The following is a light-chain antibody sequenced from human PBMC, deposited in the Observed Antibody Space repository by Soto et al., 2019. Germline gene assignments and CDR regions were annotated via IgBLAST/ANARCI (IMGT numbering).Light chain of an antibody. Sequence: EMMFTHSRGTLSLSPGERATLSCRASQSVRSSYLAWYQQKPGQAPRLLIYGASSRATGIPDRFSGSGSGTDFTLTINRLEPEDFAVYYCQQYGGMWTFGQGTKVDI. J-gene: IGKJ1*01. CDR2: GAS. V-gene: IGKV3-20*01. CDR3: QQYGGMWT. CDR1: QSVRSSY.